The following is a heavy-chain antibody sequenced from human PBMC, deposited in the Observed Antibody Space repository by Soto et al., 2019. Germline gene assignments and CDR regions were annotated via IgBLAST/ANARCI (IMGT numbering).Heavy chain of an antibody. V-gene: IGHV4-59*01. J-gene: IGHJ6*02. CDR2: IYYSGST. D-gene: IGHD1-1*01. CDR1: GGSISSYY. CDR3: ASIGNRSRQIYGMGV. Sequence: SSQTLSLTCTVSGGSISSYYWSWIRQPPGKGLEWIGYIYYSGSTNYNPSLKSRVTISVDTSKNQFSLKLSSVTAADTAVYYCASIGNRSRQIYGMGVWGQGSTVTVSS.